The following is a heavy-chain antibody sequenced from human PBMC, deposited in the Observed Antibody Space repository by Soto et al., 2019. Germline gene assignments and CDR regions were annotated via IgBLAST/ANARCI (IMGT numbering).Heavy chain of an antibody. CDR3: ARGELSGSFDY. Sequence: ESGGGVVQPGRSLRLSCAASGFTFSSYGMHWVRQASGKGLEWVAVIWYDGSNKYYADSVKGRFTISRDNSKNTLYLQMNSLRAEDTAVYYCARGELSGSFDYWGQGTLVTVSS. J-gene: IGHJ4*02. V-gene: IGHV3-33*01. CDR2: IWYDGSNK. D-gene: IGHD3-10*01. CDR1: GFTFSSYG.